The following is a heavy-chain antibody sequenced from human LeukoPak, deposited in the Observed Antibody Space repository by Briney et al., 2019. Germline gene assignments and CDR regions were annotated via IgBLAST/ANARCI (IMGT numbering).Heavy chain of an antibody. J-gene: IGHJ4*02. V-gene: IGHV3-30*04. Sequence: GGSLRLSCAASGFTFSSYAMHWVRQAPGKGLEWVAVISYDGSNKYYADSVKGRFTISRDNSKNTLYLQMNSLRAEDTAVYYCARRRTTVTTYFDYWGQGTLVTVSS. CDR2: ISYDGSNK. CDR3: ARRRTTVTTYFDY. D-gene: IGHD4-17*01. CDR1: GFTFSSYA.